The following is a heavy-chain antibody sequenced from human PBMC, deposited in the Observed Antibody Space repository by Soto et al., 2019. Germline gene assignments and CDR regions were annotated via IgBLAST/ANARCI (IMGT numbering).Heavy chain of an antibody. V-gene: IGHV1-69*02. Sequence: QVQLVQSGAEVKKPGSSVKVSCKASGGTFSSYTISWVRQAPGQGLEWMGRIIPILGIANYAQKFQGRVTITADKSTSTAYMELSSLRSEDTAVYYCASGVRGVIAVSDYWGQGTLVTVSS. D-gene: IGHD3-10*01. J-gene: IGHJ4*02. CDR3: ASGVRGVIAVSDY. CDR1: GGTFSSYT. CDR2: IIPILGIA.